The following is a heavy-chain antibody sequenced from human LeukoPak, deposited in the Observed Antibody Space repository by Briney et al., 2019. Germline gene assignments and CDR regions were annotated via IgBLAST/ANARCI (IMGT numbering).Heavy chain of an antibody. Sequence: GGSLRLSCAASGFTVSSNYMSWVRQAPGKGPEWVSVIYSGGRTDYADSVKGRFTISRDNSKNTVYLQMNSLRVEDTAAYYCARDSQYCSSGSCSPGASDIWGQGTMVT. V-gene: IGHV3-53*01. CDR2: IYSGGRT. J-gene: IGHJ3*02. D-gene: IGHD2-15*01. CDR3: ARDSQYCSSGSCSPGASDI. CDR1: GFTVSSNY.